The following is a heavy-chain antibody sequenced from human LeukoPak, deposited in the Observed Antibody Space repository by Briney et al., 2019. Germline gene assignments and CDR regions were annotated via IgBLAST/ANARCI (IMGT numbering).Heavy chain of an antibody. Sequence: ASVKVSCKASGYTFTGYYMHWVRQAPGQGLEWMGIINPSGGSTSYAQKFQGRVTMTRDMSTSTVYMELSSLRSEDTAVYYCARVSYRYYYYMDVWGKGTTVTVSS. V-gene: IGHV1-46*01. CDR3: ARVSYRYYYYMDV. CDR1: GYTFTGYY. CDR2: INPSGGST. D-gene: IGHD3-16*02. J-gene: IGHJ6*03.